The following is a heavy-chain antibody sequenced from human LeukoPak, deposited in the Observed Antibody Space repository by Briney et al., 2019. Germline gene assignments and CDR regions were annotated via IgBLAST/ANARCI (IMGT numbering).Heavy chain of an antibody. V-gene: IGHV3-30-3*01. CDR2: ISYDGSNK. CDR1: GFTFSSYA. J-gene: IGHJ3*02. D-gene: IGHD5-18*01. Sequence: QPGGSLRLSCAASGFTFSSYAMHWVRQAPGKGLEWVAVISYDGSNKYYADSVKGRFTISRDNSKNTLYLQMNSLRAEDTAVYYCAREVTKPTDTAMAEGAFDIWGQGTMVTVSS. CDR3: AREVTKPTDTAMAEGAFDI.